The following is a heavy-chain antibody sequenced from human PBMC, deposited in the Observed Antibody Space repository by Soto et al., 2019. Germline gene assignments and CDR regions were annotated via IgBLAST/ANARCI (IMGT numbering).Heavy chain of an antibody. V-gene: IGHV4-34*01. J-gene: IGHJ4*02. CDR1: VGSFSGYY. Sequence: PSETLSLTCAFYVGSFSGYYWSCIRQPPGKGLEWIGEINHSGSTNYNPSLKSRVTISVDTSKNQFSLKLSSVTAADTAVYYCARPNPNYGSLEYWGQGTLVNVSS. D-gene: IGHD4-17*01. CDR2: INHSGST. CDR3: ARPNPNYGSLEY.